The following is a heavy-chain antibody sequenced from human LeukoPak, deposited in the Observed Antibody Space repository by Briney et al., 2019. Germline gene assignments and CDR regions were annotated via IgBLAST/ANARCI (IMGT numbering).Heavy chain of an antibody. CDR2: INHSGST. Sequence: PSETLSLTCAVYGGSFSDYFWNWIRQPPGKGLEWIGEINHSGSTNYNPSLKSRVTISVDTSKNQFSLRLSSVTAADTAVYYCVRSATYYYGSGSFYYFDYWGQGTLVTVSS. J-gene: IGHJ4*02. CDR1: GGSFSDYF. V-gene: IGHV4-34*01. CDR3: VRSATYYYGSGSFYYFDY. D-gene: IGHD3-10*01.